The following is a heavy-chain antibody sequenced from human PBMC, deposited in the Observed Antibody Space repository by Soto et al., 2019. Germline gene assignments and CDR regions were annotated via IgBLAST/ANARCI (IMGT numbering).Heavy chain of an antibody. CDR3: AREEGVAVAGAHFDS. CDR2: ISPMLGLA. D-gene: IGHD6-19*01. Sequence: QVQLVQSGAEVKKPGSSVKVSCKTSGGTFSSYTISWVRQAPGQGLEWMGGISPMLGLADYAQKFQGRVTFTADKSTDAAYMELSSLRSEDTAVYYCAREEGVAVAGAHFDSWGQGTLVTVSS. CDR1: GGTFSSYT. J-gene: IGHJ4*02. V-gene: IGHV1-69*08.